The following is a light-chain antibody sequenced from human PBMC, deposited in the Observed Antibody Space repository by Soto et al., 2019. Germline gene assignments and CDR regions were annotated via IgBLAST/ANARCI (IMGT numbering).Light chain of an antibody. Sequence: EIVLTQSPGTLTLSPGERSSLSWTASQIISSTFLAWYQQKPGQAPRLLIYGASSRATGIPDRFSGSGSWTDFTLTISRLEAEDFAMYYCQQCGGSPTFGQGTKV. CDR1: QIISSTF. J-gene: IGKJ1*01. V-gene: IGKV3-20*01. CDR2: GAS. CDR3: QQCGGSPT.